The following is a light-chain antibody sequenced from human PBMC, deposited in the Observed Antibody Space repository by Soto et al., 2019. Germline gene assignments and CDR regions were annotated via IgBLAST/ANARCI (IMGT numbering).Light chain of an antibody. V-gene: IGKV1-12*01. CDR3: QQANTFPFT. CDR1: QAINNW. J-gene: IGKJ3*01. CDR2: ATS. Sequence: DIQMTQSPCSLSASVVDSFTITFLASQAINNWLAWYQHKPGEAPKFLIYATSTLQSGVPSRFSSSGSGTDFTLTISSLQPEDFATYYCQQANTFPFTFGPGTKVD.